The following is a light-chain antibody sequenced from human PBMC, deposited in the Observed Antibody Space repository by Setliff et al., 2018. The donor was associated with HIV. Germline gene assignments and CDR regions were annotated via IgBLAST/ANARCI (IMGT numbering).Light chain of an antibody. CDR1: NSDVGAYNY. Sequence: QSALAQPASVSGSPGQSITISCTGTNSDVGAYNYVSWYQQHPGKAPKLVIYEVSNRPSGVSNRFSGSKSGNTASLTISGLQTEDEADYYCSSYTSSSTDVFGTGTKVTVL. J-gene: IGLJ1*01. V-gene: IGLV2-14*01. CDR3: SSYTSSSTDV. CDR2: EVS.